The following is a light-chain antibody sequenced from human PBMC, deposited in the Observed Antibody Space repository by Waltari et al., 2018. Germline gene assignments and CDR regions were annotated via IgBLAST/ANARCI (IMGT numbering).Light chain of an antibody. CDR3: HQYGTSPFT. CDR1: QSVSSTH. CDR2: GAS. Sequence: VVLTQSPDTLSLSPGESAALSCRASQSVSSTHLALYQQKPGQAPSLLIYGASFRATGVPDRFSGSGSGTDFTLTISRLEAEDFALYYCHQYGTSPFTFGRGTKLQIK. V-gene: IGKV3-20*01. J-gene: IGKJ2*01.